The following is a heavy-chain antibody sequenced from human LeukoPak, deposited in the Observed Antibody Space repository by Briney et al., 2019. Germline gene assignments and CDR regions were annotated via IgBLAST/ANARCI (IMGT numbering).Heavy chain of an antibody. Sequence: GGSLRLSCVASGFTFNTYNMNWVRQAPGKGLEWVSSISTSSIYIYYADSVKGRFTISRDNAKKSLYLQMNSLRADDTAVYYCARGSQVVAARDNWFDPWGQGTLVTVSS. CDR2: ISTSSIYI. V-gene: IGHV3-21*01. CDR1: GFTFNTYN. CDR3: ARGSQVVAARDNWFDP. J-gene: IGHJ5*02. D-gene: IGHD5-12*01.